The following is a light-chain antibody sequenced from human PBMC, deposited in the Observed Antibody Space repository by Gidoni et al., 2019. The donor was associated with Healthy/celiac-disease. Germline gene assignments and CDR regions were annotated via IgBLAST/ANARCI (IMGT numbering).Light chain of an antibody. CDR3: QQYGSSPPIT. J-gene: IGKJ5*01. CDR2: GAS. Sequence: DIVLTQSPGTLSLSPGERATLSCRASQSVSSSYLAWYQQKPGQAPRLLIYGASSRATGIPDRFSGSGSGTDCTLTISRLEPEDFAVYYCQQYGSSPPITFGQGTRLEIK. CDR1: QSVSSSY. V-gene: IGKV3-20*01.